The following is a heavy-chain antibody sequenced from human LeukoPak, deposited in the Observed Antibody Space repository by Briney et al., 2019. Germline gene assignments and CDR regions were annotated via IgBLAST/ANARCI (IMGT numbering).Heavy chain of an antibody. Sequence: SETLSLTCAVYGGSFSGYYWSWIRQPPGKGLELIGEINHSGSTNYNPSLKSRVTISVDTSKNQFSLKLSSVTAADTAVYYCARVPHYYDSSGHIWGQGTMVTVSS. CDR2: INHSGST. CDR1: GGSFSGYY. J-gene: IGHJ3*02. V-gene: IGHV4-34*01. CDR3: ARVPHYYDSSGHI. D-gene: IGHD3-22*01.